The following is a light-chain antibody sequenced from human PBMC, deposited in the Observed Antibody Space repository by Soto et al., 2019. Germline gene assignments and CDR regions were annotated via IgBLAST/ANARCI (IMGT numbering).Light chain of an antibody. Sequence: EIVLTQSPATLSLSPGERATLSCRASQSVSSNLAWYQQKPRQAPRLLIYDASNTATGIPASFSGSGSGTDFTLSISSLEAEDFAVYYCQQRSNWPFTFGGGTKVEIK. V-gene: IGKV3-11*01. CDR3: QQRSNWPFT. CDR1: QSVSSN. J-gene: IGKJ4*01. CDR2: DAS.